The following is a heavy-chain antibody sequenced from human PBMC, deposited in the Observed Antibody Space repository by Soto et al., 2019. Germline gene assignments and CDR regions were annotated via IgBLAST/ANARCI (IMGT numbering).Heavy chain of an antibody. CDR1: GFTFDGYA. CDR2: ISWNSGSI. J-gene: IGHJ3*02. CDR3: AKDNGPSTEFSFDI. Sequence: PGGSLRLSCAASGFTFDGYAMHWVRQAPGKGLEWVSGISWNSGSIGYADSVKGRFTISRDNAKNSLYLQMSSLRAEDTALYYCAKDNGPSTEFSFDIWGQGTMVTVSS. V-gene: IGHV3-9*01. D-gene: IGHD3-10*01.